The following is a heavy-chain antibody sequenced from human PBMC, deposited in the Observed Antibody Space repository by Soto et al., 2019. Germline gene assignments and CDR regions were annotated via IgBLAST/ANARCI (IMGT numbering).Heavy chain of an antibody. CDR1: GYTFTSYG. CDR3: ASVRENYYASSGYSPGFDP. CDR2: IIPIFGTA. Sequence: SSVKVSCKASGYTFTSYGISWVRQAPGQGLEWMGGIIPIFGTANYAQKFQGRVTITADESTSTAYMELSSLRSEDTAVYYCASVRENYYASSGYSPGFDPWGQGTLVTVSS. D-gene: IGHD3-22*01. V-gene: IGHV1-69*13. J-gene: IGHJ5*02.